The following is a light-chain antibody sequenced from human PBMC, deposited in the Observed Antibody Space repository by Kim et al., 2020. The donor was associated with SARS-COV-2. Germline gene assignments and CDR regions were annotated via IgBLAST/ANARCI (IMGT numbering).Light chain of an antibody. V-gene: IGLV2-14*03. CDR2: DVS. J-gene: IGLJ3*02. CDR3: SSYTSSSTWV. Sequence: GQSITISCTGTSSDVGGYNYVSWYQQHPGKAPKLMICDVSRRPSGVSDRFSGSRSGNTASLTISGLQAEDEADYYCSSYTSSSTWVFGGGTRLTVL. CDR1: SSDVGGYNY.